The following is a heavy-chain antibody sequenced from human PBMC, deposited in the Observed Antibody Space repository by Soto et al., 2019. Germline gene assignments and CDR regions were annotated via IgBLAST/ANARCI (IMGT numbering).Heavy chain of an antibody. V-gene: IGHV3-23*01. CDR1: GFSFSSYT. D-gene: IGHD1-26*01. CDR3: SKDRMGASGWFDP. CDR2: VSGNGGNA. J-gene: IGHJ5*02. Sequence: GGSLRLSCVASGFSFSSYTMNWVRQAPGKGLEWVSGVSGNGGNAYYADSVKGRFSISRDNSKNTLYLQLNSLRAEDTAIYYYSKDRMGASGWFDPWGQGTPVTVSS.